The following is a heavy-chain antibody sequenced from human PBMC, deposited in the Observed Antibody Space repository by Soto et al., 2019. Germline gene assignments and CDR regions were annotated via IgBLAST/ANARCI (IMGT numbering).Heavy chain of an antibody. CDR2: IFWDDDK. D-gene: IGHD2-2*01. CDR3: ARVPDR. J-gene: IGHJ5*02. Sequence: SGPTLVNPTQTLTLTCTFSGFSLSTSGVGVGWIRQPPGKALEWLGIIFWDDDKRYRPSLKSRVTITKDTSKNQLVLTMTNMDPVDTAVYYCARVPDRWGQGTLVTVSS. V-gene: IGHV2-5*02. CDR1: GFSLSTSGVG.